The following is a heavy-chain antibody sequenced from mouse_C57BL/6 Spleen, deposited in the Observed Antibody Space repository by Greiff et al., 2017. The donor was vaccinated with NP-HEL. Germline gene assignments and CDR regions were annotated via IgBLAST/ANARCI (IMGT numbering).Heavy chain of an antibody. J-gene: IGHJ3*01. CDR1: GFNIKDYY. CDR2: IDPEDGDT. V-gene: IGHV14-1*01. Sequence: EVQLQQSGAELVRPGASVKLSCTASGFNIKDYYMHWVKQRPEQGLEWIGRIDPEDGDTEYDPKFQGKATMTADTSSNTAYLQLSSLTSEDTADYYCNRCITTVVATSRFAYWGQGTLVTVSA. CDR3: NRCITTVVATSRFAY. D-gene: IGHD1-1*01.